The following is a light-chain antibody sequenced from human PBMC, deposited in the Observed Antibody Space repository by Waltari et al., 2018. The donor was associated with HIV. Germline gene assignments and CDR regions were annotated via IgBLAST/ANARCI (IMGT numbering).Light chain of an antibody. Sequence: EIVLTQSPVPRSLSPGERAPLSCRASQGVSSNLAWYQQKPGQAPSLLLYGASTRATGIPARFSGSGSGTEFTLTIDSLQPDDFTLYYCQQYNNWPRTFGQGTKVEI. J-gene: IGKJ1*01. CDR2: GAS. CDR3: QQYNNWPRT. CDR1: QGVSSN. V-gene: IGKV3-15*01.